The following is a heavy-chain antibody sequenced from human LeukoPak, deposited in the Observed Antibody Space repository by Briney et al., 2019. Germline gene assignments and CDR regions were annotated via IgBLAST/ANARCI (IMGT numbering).Heavy chain of an antibody. J-gene: IGHJ4*02. CDR3: ARGFRGRNWGLEKVYSFDY. D-gene: IGHD7-27*01. Sequence: ASVKVSCKASGYTFTSYDINWVRQATGQGLEWMGWMNPNSGNTGYAQKFQGRVTMTRNTSISTAYMELSSLRSEDTAVYYCARGFRGRNWGLEKVYSFDYWGQGTLVTVSS. CDR2: MNPNSGNT. V-gene: IGHV1-8*01. CDR1: GYTFTSYD.